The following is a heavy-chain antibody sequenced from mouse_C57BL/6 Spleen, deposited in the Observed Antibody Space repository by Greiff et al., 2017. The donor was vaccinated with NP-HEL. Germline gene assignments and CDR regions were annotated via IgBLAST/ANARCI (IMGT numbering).Heavy chain of an antibody. D-gene: IGHD3-2*02. CDR3: SNEDSSGYRDFDY. Sequence: QVQLQQSGPELVKPGASVKISCKASGYAFSSSWMNWVKQRPGKGLEWIGRIYPGDGDTNYNGKFKGKATLTADKSSSTAYMQLSSLTSEDSAVYFCSNEDSSGYRDFDYWGQGTTLTVSS. V-gene: IGHV1-82*01. CDR1: GYAFSSSW. CDR2: IYPGDGDT. J-gene: IGHJ2*01.